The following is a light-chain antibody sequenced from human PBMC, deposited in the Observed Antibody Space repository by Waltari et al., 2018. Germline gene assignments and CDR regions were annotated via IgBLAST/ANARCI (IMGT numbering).Light chain of an antibody. CDR3: SSYTPSGTLV. J-gene: IGLJ2*01. CDR1: SSEVGPYNR. Sequence: QSALTPPPSVSGSPGQSVTISCSGTSSEVGPYNRVSWYQQPPGTAPKLIIFDLSSRPSGVPDRFSGSKSGSTASLTISGLQAEDEGDYYCSSYTPSGTLVFGGGTKLTVL. V-gene: IGLV2-18*02. CDR2: DLS.